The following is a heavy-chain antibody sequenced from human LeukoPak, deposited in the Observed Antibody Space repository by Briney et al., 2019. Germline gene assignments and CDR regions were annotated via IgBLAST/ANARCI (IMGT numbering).Heavy chain of an antibody. CDR3: ARRYSSGWYGY. CDR1: GGSISSYY. CDR2: IYYSGST. V-gene: IGHV4-59*08. J-gene: IGHJ4*02. D-gene: IGHD6-19*01. Sequence: PSETLSLTCTVSGGSISSYYWSWIRQPPGKGLEWIGYIYYSGSTNYNPSLKSRVTISVDTSKNQFSLKLSSVTAADTAVYYCARRYSSGWYGYWGQGTLVTVSS.